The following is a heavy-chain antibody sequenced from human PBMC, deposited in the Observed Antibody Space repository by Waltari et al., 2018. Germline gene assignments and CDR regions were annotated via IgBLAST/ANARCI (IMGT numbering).Heavy chain of an antibody. CDR1: GYMFRNFG. Sequence: QIQLVQSGGEVKKPGASVNVSCKASGYMFRNFGIFWVRQAPGQGLEYMGWISAYNGNTNYAQNFQGRPTLTTDTSASTAYMELSSLTSDDTAVYFCARDRRDDNNSVRWLDPWGQGTLVTVSS. D-gene: IGHD1-1*01. J-gene: IGHJ5*02. CDR2: ISAYNGNT. V-gene: IGHV1-18*01. CDR3: ARDRRDDNNSVRWLDP.